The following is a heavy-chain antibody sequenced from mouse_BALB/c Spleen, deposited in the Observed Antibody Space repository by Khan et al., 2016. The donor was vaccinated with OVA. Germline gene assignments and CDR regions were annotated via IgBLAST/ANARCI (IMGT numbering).Heavy chain of an antibody. CDR3: VREGAYDRSDGWFAY. CDR1: GYTFTSYT. J-gene: IGHJ3*01. V-gene: IGHV1-4*01. D-gene: IGHD2-14*01. CDR2: INPSNNYT. Sequence: QIQLVQSGPELARPGASVKMSCKASGYTFTSYTMHWVRQRPGKTLEWIGHINPSNNYTNYNQNFKDKATLIVDNSSNTACMQLSSLTSEDSVVYYGVREGAYDRSDGWFAYWGQGTSVTVSA.